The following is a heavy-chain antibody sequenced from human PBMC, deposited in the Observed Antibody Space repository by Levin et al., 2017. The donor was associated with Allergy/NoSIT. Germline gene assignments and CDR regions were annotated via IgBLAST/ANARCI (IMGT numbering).Heavy chain of an antibody. J-gene: IGHJ4*02. D-gene: IGHD3-10*01. CDR3: ARWKFGELYYFDY. Sequence: SQTLSLTCTVSGGSVSSGSYYWSWIRQPPGKGLEWIGYIYYSGSTNYNPSLKSRVTISVDTSKNQFSLKLSSVTAADTAVYYCARWKFGELYYFDYWGQGTLVTVSS. V-gene: IGHV4-61*01. CDR1: GGSVSSGSYY. CDR2: IYYSGST.